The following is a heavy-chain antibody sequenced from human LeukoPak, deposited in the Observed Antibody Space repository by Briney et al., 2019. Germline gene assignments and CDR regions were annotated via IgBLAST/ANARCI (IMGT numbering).Heavy chain of an antibody. CDR2: MNPNSGNT. CDR3: AATYCGGDCYSNWFDP. J-gene: IGHJ5*02. V-gene: IGHV1-8*03. Sequence: ASVKVSCKASGYTFTSYDINWVRQATGQGLEWMGWMNPNSGNTGYAQKFQGRVTITADESTSTAYMELSSLRSEDTAVYYCAATYCGGDCYSNWFDPWGQGTLVTVSS. CDR1: GYTFTSYD. D-gene: IGHD2-21*02.